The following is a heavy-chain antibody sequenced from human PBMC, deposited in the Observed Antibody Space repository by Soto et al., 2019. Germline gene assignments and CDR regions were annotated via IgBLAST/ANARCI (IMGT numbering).Heavy chain of an antibody. CDR1: GFTFSNYG. D-gene: IGHD3-10*01. J-gene: IGHJ6*02. CDR2: ILNDGSNR. Sequence: ESGGGVVQPGRSLRLSCAASGFTFSNYGMHWVRQAPGKGLEWVAVILNDGSNRYHADSVKDRFTISRDNSKNMLYLQMNSLRAEDTAVYYCARDDEYSGNGMDVWGQGPTVTVS. V-gene: IGHV3-33*01. CDR3: ARDDEYSGNGMDV.